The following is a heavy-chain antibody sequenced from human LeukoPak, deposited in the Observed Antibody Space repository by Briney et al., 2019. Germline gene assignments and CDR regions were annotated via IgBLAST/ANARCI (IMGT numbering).Heavy chain of an antibody. CDR2: IKPDGSEK. J-gene: IGHJ4*02. CDR3: ARVRLYSSSWYLDY. CDR1: GFTFSSYW. Sequence: GGSLRLSCAASGFTFSSYWMSWVRQAPGEGLQWVANIKPDGSEKYYVDSVKGRFTISRDNAKNPLDLQMNSLRVEDTAVYYCARVRLYSSSWYLDYWGQGTLVTVSS. V-gene: IGHV3-7*05. D-gene: IGHD6-13*01.